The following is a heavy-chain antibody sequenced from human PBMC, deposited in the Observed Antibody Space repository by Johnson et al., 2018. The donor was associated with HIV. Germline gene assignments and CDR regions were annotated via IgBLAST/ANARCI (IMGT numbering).Heavy chain of an antibody. D-gene: IGHD5-24*01. CDR1: GFTFSSYD. CDR3: ARAIGDGYPGMKAFDI. Sequence: VQLVESGGGVVRPGGSLRLSCAASGFTFSSYDMHWVRQATGKGLEWVSAIGTAGDTYYPGSVKGRFTISRENAKNSLYLQMNSLRAGDTAVYYCARAIGDGYPGMKAFDIWGQGTMVTVSS. V-gene: IGHV3-13*01. CDR2: IGTAGDT. J-gene: IGHJ3*02.